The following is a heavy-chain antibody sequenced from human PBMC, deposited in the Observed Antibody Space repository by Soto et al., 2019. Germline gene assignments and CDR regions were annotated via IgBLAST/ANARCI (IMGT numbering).Heavy chain of an antibody. CDR1: GFTFSSYG. J-gene: IGHJ4*02. CDR2: IWYDGSNK. Sequence: QVQLVESGGGVVQPGRSLRLSCAASGFTFSSYGMHWVRQAPGKGLEWVAVIWYDGSNKYYADSVKGRLTISRDNSKNTLYVQMNSLRAADTAVYYWARDRVAAAGPFDYWGQGTLVTVSS. CDR3: ARDRVAAAGPFDY. D-gene: IGHD6-13*01. V-gene: IGHV3-33*01.